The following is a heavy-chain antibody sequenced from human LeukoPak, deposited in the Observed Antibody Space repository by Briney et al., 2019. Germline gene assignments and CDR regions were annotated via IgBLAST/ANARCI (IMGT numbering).Heavy chain of an antibody. CDR3: AREDPQTTVPKGMDV. V-gene: IGHV4-59*01. D-gene: IGHD4-17*01. J-gene: IGHJ6*02. CDR1: GGSISYYY. Sequence: SETLSLTCTVSGGSISYYYWSWIRQSPGKGLEWIGYIYYSGTTNYNPSLKSRVTISVDTSKNQFSLQLRSVTAADTAVYYCAREDPQTTVPKGMDVWGQGTTVTVSS. CDR2: IYYSGTT.